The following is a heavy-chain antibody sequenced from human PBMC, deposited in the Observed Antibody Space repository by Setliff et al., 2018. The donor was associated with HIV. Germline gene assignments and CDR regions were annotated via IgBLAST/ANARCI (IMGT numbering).Heavy chain of an antibody. Sequence: PSETLSLTCAVSGYSISSGYYWGWIRQPPGKGLQWIGNIYHSGSTNYNPSLKSRVTISADTSNNQFSLRLTSMTAADTAVYYCAKTSVGATGLYAFDIWGQGTMVTVSS. CDR3: AKTSVGATGLYAFDI. D-gene: IGHD1-26*01. J-gene: IGHJ3*02. CDR2: IYHSGST. V-gene: IGHV4-38-2*01. CDR1: GYSISSGYY.